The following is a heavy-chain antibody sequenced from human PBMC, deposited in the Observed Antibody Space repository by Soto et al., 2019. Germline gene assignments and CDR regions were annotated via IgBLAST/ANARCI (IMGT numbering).Heavy chain of an antibody. D-gene: IGHD2-8*01. Sequence: PSQTLSLTCTLSGGSVSNSNYYWGWLRQSPAKGLEWIGSVSYRGRSYSKSSVKCRVTISVYTSKNQFSLNLNSVTASDTAVYFCVSQRTSVLTQAYFDYWGPGALVTVSS. CDR1: GGSVSNSNYY. V-gene: IGHV4-39*01. J-gene: IGHJ4*02. CDR3: VSQRTSVLTQAYFDY. CDR2: VSYRGRS.